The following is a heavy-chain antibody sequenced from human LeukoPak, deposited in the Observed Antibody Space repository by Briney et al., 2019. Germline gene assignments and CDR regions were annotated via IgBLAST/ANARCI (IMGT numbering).Heavy chain of an antibody. CDR3: ARGGPNRSGWTLDH. V-gene: IGHV1-3*01. Sequence: APVKASCKASGYTFTNYALHWVRLAPGQRLEWMGWINGDTGNTDSSQKFQGRVTITWDTSATTAYMELSSLRSEDTAVYYCARGGPNRSGWTLDHWGQGTLVTVSS. D-gene: IGHD6-19*01. CDR2: INGDTGNT. CDR1: GYTFTNYA. J-gene: IGHJ4*02.